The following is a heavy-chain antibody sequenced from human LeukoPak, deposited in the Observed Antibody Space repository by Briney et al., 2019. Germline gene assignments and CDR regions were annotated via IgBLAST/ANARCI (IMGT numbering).Heavy chain of an antibody. CDR2: ISSSSSYT. Sequence: GGSLRLSCAASGFTFSDYYMSWIRQAPGKGLEWVSYISSSSSYTNYADSVKGRFTISRDNAKNSLYLQMNSLRAEDTALYYCARENYLYSSGYYGAFDIWGQGTMVTVSS. CDR3: ARENYLYSSGYYGAFDI. CDR1: GFTFSDYY. J-gene: IGHJ3*02. V-gene: IGHV3-11*05. D-gene: IGHD3-22*01.